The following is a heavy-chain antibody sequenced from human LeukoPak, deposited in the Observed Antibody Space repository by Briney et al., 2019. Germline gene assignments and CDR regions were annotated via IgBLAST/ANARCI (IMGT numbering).Heavy chain of an antibody. Sequence: TGGSLRLSCAASGVTFSSYAMSWVSQAPGKGLEWVSAISGSGGSTYSADSVKGRFTVSRDNAKHSLYLQMNSLRAEDTAVYFCASQYTSSRIFDDWGQGTLVTVSS. D-gene: IGHD6-13*01. V-gene: IGHV3-23*01. J-gene: IGHJ4*02. CDR3: ASQYTSSRIFDD. CDR2: ISGSGGST. CDR1: GVTFSSYA.